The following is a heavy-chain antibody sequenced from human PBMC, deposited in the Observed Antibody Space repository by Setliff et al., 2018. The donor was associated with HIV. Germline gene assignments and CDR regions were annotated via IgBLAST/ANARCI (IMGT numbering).Heavy chain of an antibody. Sequence: ASVKVSCKASGYTFTTYGISWVRQAPGHGLEWMGWISPNFGHTNYAQNFLGRVTMTIDTSTSRAYMELRSLRSDDTAMYFCARLGSGWSDSYYYAMDIWGQGTKVT. V-gene: IGHV1-18*01. J-gene: IGHJ6*02. CDR1: GYTFTTYG. CDR2: ISPNFGHT. CDR3: ARLGSGWSDSYYYAMDI. D-gene: IGHD6-19*01.